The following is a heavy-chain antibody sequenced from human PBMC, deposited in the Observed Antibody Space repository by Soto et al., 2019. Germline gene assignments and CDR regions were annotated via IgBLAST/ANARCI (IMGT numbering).Heavy chain of an antibody. V-gene: IGHV3-15*01. Sequence: GGSLRLSCAASGFTFSNAWMSWVRQAPGKGLEWVGRIKGKTDGGTTDYAAPVKGRFTISRDDSKNTLYLQMNSLKTEDTAVYYCTTLNPLGYCSGGSCYYYYYLDVWGKGTTVTVSS. CDR2: IKGKTDGGTT. D-gene: IGHD2-15*01. CDR1: GFTFSNAW. J-gene: IGHJ6*03. CDR3: TTLNPLGYCSGGSCYYYYYLDV.